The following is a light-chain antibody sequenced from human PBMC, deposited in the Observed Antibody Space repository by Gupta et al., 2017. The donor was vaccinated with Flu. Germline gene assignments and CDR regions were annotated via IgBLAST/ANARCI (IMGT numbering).Light chain of an antibody. J-gene: IGLJ1*01. V-gene: IGLV3-25*03. Sequence: SYELTQPHSVSVSPGQTARITCSGDALPKQYAYWYQQKPGQAPVLVICKDSERPSGIPERFSGSSSGTTVTLTISGVQAEDEADYYCQSSDSSGTYVFGSGTKVNVL. CDR1: ALPKQY. CDR3: QSSDSSGTYV. CDR2: KDS.